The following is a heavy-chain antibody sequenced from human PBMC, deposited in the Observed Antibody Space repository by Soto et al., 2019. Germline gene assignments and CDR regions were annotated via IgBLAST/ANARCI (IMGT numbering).Heavy chain of an antibody. D-gene: IGHD3-16*02. J-gene: IGHJ4*02. V-gene: IGHV4-39*01. CDR1: GGSISSSSYY. CDR2: IYYSGST. Sequence: QLQLQESGPGLVKPSETLSLTCTVSGGSISSSSYYWGWIRQPPGKGLEWIGSIYYSGSTYYNPSLKSRVTISVDTSKNQFSLKLSSVTAADTAVYYCAAYQGRLIGFFDYWGQGTLVTVSS. CDR3: AAYQGRLIGFFDY.